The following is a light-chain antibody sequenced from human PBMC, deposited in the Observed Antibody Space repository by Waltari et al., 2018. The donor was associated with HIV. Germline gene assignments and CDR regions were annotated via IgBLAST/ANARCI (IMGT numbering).Light chain of an antibody. Sequence: QSALTQPPSTSGTPGQTVTIPCSGSSSNIGDNYVSWYQQPPGTAPKLLIYRNSPRPYGVRDRFSCSMSGTSASLAINDLRSEDEAEYHCAAWDDSLSGWVVGGGTNLTVL. CDR1: SSNIGDNY. CDR3: AAWDDSLSGWV. CDR2: RNS. V-gene: IGLV1-47*01. J-gene: IGLJ3*02.